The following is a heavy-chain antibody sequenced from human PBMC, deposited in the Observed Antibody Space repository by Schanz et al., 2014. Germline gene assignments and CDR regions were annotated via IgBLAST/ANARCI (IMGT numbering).Heavy chain of an antibody. CDR2: INHGGST. CDR1: GGSFSGYY. D-gene: IGHD2-2*01. Sequence: QVQLQQWGAGLLKPSETLSLTCAVYGGSFSGYYWCWIRQPPGKGLEWIAEINHGGSTNNNPALKKRVARSVDTANNQFARKLRSVTAADTAVYYCARGARRARGVPLYFDYWGQGTLVTVSS. J-gene: IGHJ4*02. CDR3: ARGARRARGVPLYFDY. V-gene: IGHV4-34*01.